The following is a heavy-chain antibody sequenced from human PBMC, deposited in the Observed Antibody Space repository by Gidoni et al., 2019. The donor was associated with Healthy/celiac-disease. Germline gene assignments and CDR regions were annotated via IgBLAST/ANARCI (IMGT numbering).Heavy chain of an antibody. D-gene: IGHD5-12*01. CDR2: INHSGRT. Sequence: QVQLQQWGAGLVTPSETLSLTCAVYGGSFSDYYWSWIRQPPGKGLVWIGEINHSGRTNYNPSLKSRVTISVDTSKNQFSLKLSSMTAAYTSVYYCARNIADSWVQGTLVTVSS. J-gene: IGHJ4*02. CDR3: ARNIADS. CDR1: GGSFSDYY. V-gene: IGHV4-34*01.